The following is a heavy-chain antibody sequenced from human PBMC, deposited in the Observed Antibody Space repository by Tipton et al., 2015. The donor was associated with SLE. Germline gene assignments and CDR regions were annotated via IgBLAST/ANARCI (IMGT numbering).Heavy chain of an antibody. Sequence: SLRLSCAASGFTFSNYAMSWFRQAPGKGLEWVGFIRSKAYGGTTEYAASVKGRFTISRDDSKSIAYLQMNSLKTEDTAVYYCTRDDRYCTSTSCLVFDYWGQGTLVTVSS. CDR2: IRSKAYGGTT. CDR3: TRDDRYCTSTSCLVFDY. V-gene: IGHV3-49*03. CDR1: GFTFSNYA. J-gene: IGHJ4*02. D-gene: IGHD2-2*01.